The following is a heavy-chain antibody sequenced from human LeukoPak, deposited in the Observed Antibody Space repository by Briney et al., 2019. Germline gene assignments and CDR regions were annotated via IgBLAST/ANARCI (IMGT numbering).Heavy chain of an antibody. CDR2: IYYIGNT. CDR1: GGSISSYY. J-gene: IGHJ4*02. CDR3: ARLNYGSGSYYPDY. Sequence: SETLSLTCIVCGGSISSYYWSWIRQPAGKGLGWIGYIYYIGNTNYNPCLKSRFTISVDTSKNQLSLKLSSVTAADTAVYYCARLNYGSGSYYPDYRGQGNLVTVSP. D-gene: IGHD3-10*01. V-gene: IGHV4-59*08.